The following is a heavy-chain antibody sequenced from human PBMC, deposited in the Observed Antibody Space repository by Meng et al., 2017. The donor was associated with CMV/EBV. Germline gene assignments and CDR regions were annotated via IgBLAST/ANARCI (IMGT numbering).Heavy chain of an antibody. CDR3: ARRHSGSYYFDP. J-gene: IGHJ5*02. CDR1: GGSISSSSYY. V-gene: IGHV4-39*01. Sequence: SETLSLTCTVSGGSISSSSYYWGWIRQPPGKGLEWIGSIYYSGSIYYNPSLKSRVTISVDTSKNQFSLKLSSVTAADTAVYYCARRHSGSYYFDPWGQGTLVTVSS. CDR2: IYYSGSI. D-gene: IGHD1-26*01.